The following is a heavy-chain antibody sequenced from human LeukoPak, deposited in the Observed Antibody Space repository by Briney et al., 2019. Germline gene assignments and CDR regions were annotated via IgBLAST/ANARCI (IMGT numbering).Heavy chain of an antibody. CDR1: GYIFTSYY. Sequence: ASVKVSCKASGYIFTSYYMYWVRQAPGQGLEWMGIINPSGGSIRYAQKFQGRVTMTRDTSTSTVYMELSSLRAEDAAVYYCAKVGSSWSYYYYYMDVWGKGTTVTISS. V-gene: IGHV1-46*01. D-gene: IGHD6-13*01. CDR2: INPSGGSI. CDR3: AKVGSSWSYYYYYMDV. J-gene: IGHJ6*03.